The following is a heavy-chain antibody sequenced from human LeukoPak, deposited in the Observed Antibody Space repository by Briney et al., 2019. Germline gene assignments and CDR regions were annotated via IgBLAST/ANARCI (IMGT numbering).Heavy chain of an antibody. CDR2: INHSGST. D-gene: IGHD5-18*01. CDR3: ARGARQLWLLTYSWFDP. Sequence: SETLSLTCAVYGGSFSGYYWSWIRQPPGKGLEWIGEINHSGSTNYNPSLKSRVTISVDTSKNQLSLKLSSVTAADTAVYYCARGARQLWLLTYSWFDPWGQGTLVTVSS. J-gene: IGHJ5*02. CDR1: GGSFSGYY. V-gene: IGHV4-34*01.